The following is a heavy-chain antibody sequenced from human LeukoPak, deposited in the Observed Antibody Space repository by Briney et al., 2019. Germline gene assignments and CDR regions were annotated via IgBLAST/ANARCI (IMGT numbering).Heavy chain of an antibody. J-gene: IGHJ4*02. V-gene: IGHV4-39*01. D-gene: IGHD3-3*01. Sequence: SETLSLTCTVSGGSISSYYWGWIRQPPGKGLEWIGSIYYSGSTYYNPSLKRRVTISVDTSTNQFSLKLSSVTAADTAVYYCARQGDIFGVVVPFGYWGQGTLVTVSS. CDR1: GGSISSYY. CDR3: ARQGDIFGVVVPFGY. CDR2: IYYSGST.